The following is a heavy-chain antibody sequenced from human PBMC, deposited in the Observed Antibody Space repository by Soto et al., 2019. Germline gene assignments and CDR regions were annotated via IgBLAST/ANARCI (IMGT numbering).Heavy chain of an antibody. J-gene: IGHJ4*02. CDR1: GGTFSSYA. CDR3: ARVGRDGYNYWGDDRFDY. Sequence: QVQLVQSGAEVKKPGSSVKVSCKASGGTFSSYAISWVRQAPGQGLEWMGGIIPIFGTANYAQKFQGRVTITADESTSTAYMELSSLRSEDTAVYYCARVGRDGYNYWGDDRFDYWGQGTLVIVSS. V-gene: IGHV1-69*01. CDR2: IIPIFGTA. D-gene: IGHD5-12*01.